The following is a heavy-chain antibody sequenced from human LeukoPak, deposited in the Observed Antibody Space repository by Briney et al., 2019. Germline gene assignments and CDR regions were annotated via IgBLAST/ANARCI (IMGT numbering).Heavy chain of an antibody. CDR3: VGGWRFDF. CDR2: ISDDAGST. V-gene: IGHV3-23*01. Sequence: PGGFLRLSCAASGFTFSSYAMSWVRQAPGKGLEWVSTISDDAGSTYYADFVKGRFTISRDNSKNTLYLQMNTLRAEDTAVYYCVGGWRFDFWGQGTRVTVSS. D-gene: IGHD6-19*01. J-gene: IGHJ4*02. CDR1: GFTFSSYA.